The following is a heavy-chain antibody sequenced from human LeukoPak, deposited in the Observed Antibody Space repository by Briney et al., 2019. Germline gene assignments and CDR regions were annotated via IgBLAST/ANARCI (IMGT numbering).Heavy chain of an antibody. CDR1: GFTFSTYG. Sequence: GGSLRLSCAASGFTFSTYGIHWVRQAPGKGLEWVAFIGYDGSKKYYADSVKGRFTISRDNSKNTLYLQLNSLRAEDTAVYHCAKDRYYGPGRVYYYYMHVWGKGTTATISS. V-gene: IGHV3-30*02. D-gene: IGHD3-10*01. J-gene: IGHJ6*03. CDR2: IGYDGSKK. CDR3: AKDRYYGPGRVYYYYMHV.